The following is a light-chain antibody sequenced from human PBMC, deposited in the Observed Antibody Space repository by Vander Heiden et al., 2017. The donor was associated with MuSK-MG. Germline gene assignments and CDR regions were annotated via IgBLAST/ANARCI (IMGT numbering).Light chain of an antibody. CDR2: DAS. J-gene: IGKJ4*01. Sequence: ELVLTQSPATLSLSPGERATLSCRASQSVSSYLAWYQQKPGQAPRLLIYDASNMATGIPARFSGSGSGTDFTLTISSLEPEDFAVYYCQQRSNWPRSFGGGTKVEIK. CDR3: QQRSNWPRS. CDR1: QSVSSY. V-gene: IGKV3-11*01.